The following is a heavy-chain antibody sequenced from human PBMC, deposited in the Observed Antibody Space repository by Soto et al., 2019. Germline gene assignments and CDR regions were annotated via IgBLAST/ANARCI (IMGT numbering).Heavy chain of an antibody. CDR3: ASQVYYDFWSGYSEDAFDI. D-gene: IGHD3-3*01. V-gene: IGHV4-39*01. CDR1: GCSISSSSYY. Sequence: SETLSLTFTVSGCSISSSSYYWCWILQPPGKGLEWIGSIYYSGSTYYNPSLKSRVTISVDTSKNQFSLKLSSVTAADTAVYYCASQVYYDFWSGYSEDAFDIWGQGTMVTVSS. CDR2: IYYSGST. J-gene: IGHJ3*02.